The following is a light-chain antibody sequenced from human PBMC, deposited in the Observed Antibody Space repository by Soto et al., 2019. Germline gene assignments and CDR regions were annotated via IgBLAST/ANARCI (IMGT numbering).Light chain of an antibody. J-gene: IGLJ1*01. CDR3: CSYAGGYTYL. V-gene: IGLV2-11*01. CDR2: DVA. Sequence: QPALTQPRSVSGSPGQPITISCTGTGNNVGAYNYVSWYQQHPGSAPKLMVYDVARWPSGVPDRFSGSKSGNTASLTISGLQAEDEADYFCCSYAGGYTYLFGTGTKVTVL. CDR1: GNNVGAYNY.